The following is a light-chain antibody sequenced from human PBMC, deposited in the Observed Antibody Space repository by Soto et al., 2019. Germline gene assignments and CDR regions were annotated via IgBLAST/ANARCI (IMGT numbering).Light chain of an antibody. J-gene: IGKJ1*01. V-gene: IGKV3-20*01. CDR2: GAS. CDR3: QQYGSSPRT. CDR1: QSVSSGY. Sequence: EIVLTQSPGTLSLSPGERATLSCRASQSVSSGYLAWYQQKPGQAPRLLIYGASIRAAGIPDRFSGSGSGADFTLTISRLEPEDFAVYYCQQYGSSPRTVGQGTKVDSK.